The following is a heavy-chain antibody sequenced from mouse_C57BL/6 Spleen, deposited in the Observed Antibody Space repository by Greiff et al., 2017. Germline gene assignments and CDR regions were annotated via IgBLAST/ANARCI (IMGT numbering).Heavy chain of an antibody. Sequence: EVQLQQPGPELVKPGASVKISCKASGYSFTGYYMNWVKQSPEKSLEWIGEINPSTGGTTYNQKFKAKATLTVDKSSSTAYMQLKSLTSEDSAVYYCARWSIHYYGSREYFDVWGTGTTVTVSS. CDR1: GYSFTGYY. CDR2: INPSTGGT. V-gene: IGHV1-42*01. D-gene: IGHD1-1*01. CDR3: ARWSIHYYGSREYFDV. J-gene: IGHJ1*03.